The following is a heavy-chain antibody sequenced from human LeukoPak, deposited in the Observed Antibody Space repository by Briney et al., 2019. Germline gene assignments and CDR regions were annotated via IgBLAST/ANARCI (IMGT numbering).Heavy chain of an antibody. V-gene: IGHV1-69*13. D-gene: IGHD6-19*01. CDR3: ARSVHSSGWYSPGDY. J-gene: IGHJ4*02. CDR1: GGTFISYA. Sequence: ASVKVSCKASGGTFISYAISWVRQAPGQGLEWMGGIIPIFGTANYAQKFQGRVTITADESTSTAYMELSSLRSEDTAVYYCARSVHSSGWYSPGDYWGQGTLVTVSS. CDR2: IIPIFGTA.